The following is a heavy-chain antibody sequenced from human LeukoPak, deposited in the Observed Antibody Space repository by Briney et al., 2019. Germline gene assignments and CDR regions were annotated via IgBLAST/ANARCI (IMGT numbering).Heavy chain of an antibody. CDR2: ISGDGSST. CDR3: ARDGGYSHAFDY. V-gene: IGHV3-74*01. CDR1: GFTFSSYW. J-gene: IGHJ4*02. Sequence: PWVSLRLSCAASGFTFSSYWMYWVRQAPGKGRVWVSRISGDGSSTGHADSVKGLFTISRDNDKNTLHLQTNSLSAEATAVYYCARDGGYSHAFDYWGQGTLVTVSS. D-gene: IGHD3-22*01.